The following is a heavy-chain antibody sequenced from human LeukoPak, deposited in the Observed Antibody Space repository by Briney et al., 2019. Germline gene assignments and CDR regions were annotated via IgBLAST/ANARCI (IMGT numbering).Heavy chain of an antibody. D-gene: IGHD3-3*01. Sequence: ASVKVSCKASGYTFTGYYMHWVRQAPGQGLEWMGWINPNSGGTNYAQKFQGRVTMTRDTSLSTAYMELSRLRSDDTAVYYCATRGFWSGYYTGFELDYWGQGTLVTVSS. CDR2: INPNSGGT. J-gene: IGHJ4*02. V-gene: IGHV1-2*02. CDR3: ATRGFWSGYYTGFELDY. CDR1: GYTFTGYY.